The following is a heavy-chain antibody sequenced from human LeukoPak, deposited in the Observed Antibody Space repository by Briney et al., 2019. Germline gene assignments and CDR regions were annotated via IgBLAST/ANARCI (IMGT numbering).Heavy chain of an antibody. CDR2: ISGSGGST. J-gene: IGHJ4*02. CDR3: AKDLIGWSFDY. V-gene: IGHV3-23*01. Sequence: GGSLRLSCAASGFTFSSYAMSWVRQAPGRGLEWVSAISGSGGSTYYADSVKGRFTTSRDNSKNTMYLQMNSLRAEDTAVYYCAKDLIGWSFDYWGQGTLVTVSS. D-gene: IGHD2-15*01. CDR1: GFTFSSYA.